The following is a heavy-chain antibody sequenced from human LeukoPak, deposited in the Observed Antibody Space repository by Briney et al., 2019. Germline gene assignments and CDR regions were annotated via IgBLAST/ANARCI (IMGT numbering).Heavy chain of an antibody. D-gene: IGHD4/OR15-4a*01. Sequence: GASVKVSCKASGYTFSNYYVHWVRQAPGQGLEWMGIINPGGGSTTYSQKFQDRVTVTRDTSTNTVYMELSSLRSDDTAVYYCARDGRMTVANPNYFDSWGQGTLVTVSS. CDR1: GYTFSNYY. CDR2: INPGGGST. CDR3: ARDGRMTVANPNYFDS. J-gene: IGHJ4*02. V-gene: IGHV1-46*01.